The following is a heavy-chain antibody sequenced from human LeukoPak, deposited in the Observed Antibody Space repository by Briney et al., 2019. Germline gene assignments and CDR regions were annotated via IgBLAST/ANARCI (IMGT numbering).Heavy chain of an antibody. CDR1: GFTFSSYG. D-gene: IGHD6-6*01. J-gene: IGHJ5*02. CDR2: ISYDGSNK. V-gene: IGHV3-30*18. CDR3: AKEGIVARGWFDP. Sequence: GRSLRLSCAASGFTFSSYGMHWVRQAPGKGLEWVAVISYDGSNKYYADSVKGRFTISRDNSKNTLYLQMNSLRAEDTAVYYCAKEGIVARGWFDPWGQGTLVTVSS.